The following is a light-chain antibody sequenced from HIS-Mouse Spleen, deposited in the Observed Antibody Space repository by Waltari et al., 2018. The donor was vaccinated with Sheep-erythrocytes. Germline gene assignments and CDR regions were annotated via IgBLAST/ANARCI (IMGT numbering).Light chain of an antibody. V-gene: IGLV2-11*01. Sequence: QSALIQPPSVSGSPGQSVTISCTGTSSDVGGYNYVSWYQQHPGKAPKLLIYDVSNRPSGVPDRFSGSKSGNTASLTISGLQAEDEADYYCCSYAGSYNHVFATGTKVTVL. CDR2: DVS. CDR1: SSDVGGYNY. J-gene: IGLJ1*01. CDR3: CSYAGSYNHV.